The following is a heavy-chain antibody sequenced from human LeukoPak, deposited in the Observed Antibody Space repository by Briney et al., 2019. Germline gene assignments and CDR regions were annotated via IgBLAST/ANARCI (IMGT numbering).Heavy chain of an antibody. V-gene: IGHV1-2*02. CDR1: VYTFTGYY. Sequence: ASVKVSCKASVYTFTGYYMHWVRQAPGQGLEWMGWINPNSGGTNYAQKFQGRVTMTRDTSISTAYMELSRLRSDDTAVYYCARDREYDSSGYYLGYWGQGTLVTVSS. D-gene: IGHD3-22*01. J-gene: IGHJ4*02. CDR2: INPNSGGT. CDR3: ARDREYDSSGYYLGY.